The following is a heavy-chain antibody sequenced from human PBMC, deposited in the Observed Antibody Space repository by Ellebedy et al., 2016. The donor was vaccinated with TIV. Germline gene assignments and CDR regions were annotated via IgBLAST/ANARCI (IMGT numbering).Heavy chain of an antibody. CDR2: MSYDGSSE. V-gene: IGHV3-30-3*01. CDR3: ARAPPGSGPDY. CDR1: GFTFSNYA. J-gene: IGHJ4*02. D-gene: IGHD6-19*01. Sequence: GESLKISXDASGFTFSNYALDWVRQAPGKGLEWVAVMSYDGSSEYYADSVKGRVTISRDDSKNTLYLQMNSLRAEDTAVYYCARAPPGSGPDYWGQGTLVTVSS.